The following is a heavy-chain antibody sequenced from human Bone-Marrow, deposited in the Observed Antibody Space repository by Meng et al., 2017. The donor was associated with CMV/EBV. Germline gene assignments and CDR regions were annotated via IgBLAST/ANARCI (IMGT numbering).Heavy chain of an antibody. J-gene: IGHJ5*02. V-gene: IGHV3-30*04. D-gene: IGHD1-26*01. CDR1: GFTFSSYA. CDR3: ARDSWRELPGSWFDP. CDR2: ISYDGSNK. Sequence: GESLKISCAASGFTFSSYAMHWVRQAPGKGLEWVAVISYDGSNKYYADSVKGRFTISGDNSKNTLYLQMNSLRAEDTAVYYCARDSWRELPGSWFDPWGPGTLVTFAS.